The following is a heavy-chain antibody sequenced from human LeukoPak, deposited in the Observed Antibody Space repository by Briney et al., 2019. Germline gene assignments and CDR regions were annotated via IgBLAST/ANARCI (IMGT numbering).Heavy chain of an antibody. CDR2: MYYSGGT. CDR3: ASQACIAAVLNYFDP. CDR1: GGSISSPHHY. V-gene: IGHV4-39*07. D-gene: IGHD6-13*01. Sequence: SETLSLTCTVSGGSISSPHHYWGWIRQPPGKGLEWIGSMYYSGGTYYNPSLKSRVTISVDTSKNQFSLKLTSVTAADTAVYYCASQACIAAVLNYFDPWGQGTLVTVSS. J-gene: IGHJ5*02.